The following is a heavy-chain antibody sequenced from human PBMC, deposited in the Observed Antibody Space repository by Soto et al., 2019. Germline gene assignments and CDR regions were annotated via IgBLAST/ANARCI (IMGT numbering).Heavy chain of an antibody. CDR2: IIPILDKP. V-gene: IGHV1-69*01. Sequence: QVPLVQSGVEVREPGSAVKVSCKASGGTFKMYAMHWVRQAPGQGLEWMGGIIPILDKPTYAQKFQGRVTITVDDSTATAYMELSSLRSDDTAVYYCTRSIGSGGVLGGFDYWGQGTLVTVSS. CDR3: TRSIGSGGVLGGFDY. CDR1: GGTFKMYA. D-gene: IGHD3-16*02. J-gene: IGHJ4*02.